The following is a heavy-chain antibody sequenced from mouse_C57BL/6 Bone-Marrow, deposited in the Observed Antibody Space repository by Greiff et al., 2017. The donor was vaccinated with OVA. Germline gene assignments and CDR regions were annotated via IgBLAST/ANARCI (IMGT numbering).Heavy chain of an antibody. V-gene: IGHV1-53*01. CDR2: INPSNGGT. D-gene: IGHD2-2*01. CDR1: GYTFTSYW. J-gene: IGHJ2*01. CDR3: AREGMVTTDYFDY. Sequence: QVQLQQSGTELVKPGASVKLSCKASGYTFTSYWMHWVKQRPGQGLEWIGNINPSNGGTNYNEKFKSKATLTVDKSSSTAYMQLSSLTSEDSAVYYCAREGMVTTDYFDYWGQGTTLTVSS.